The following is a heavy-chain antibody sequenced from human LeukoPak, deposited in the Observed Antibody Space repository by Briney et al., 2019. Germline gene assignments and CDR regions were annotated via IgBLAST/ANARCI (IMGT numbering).Heavy chain of an antibody. J-gene: IGHJ6*02. CDR3: ARKGLYCGGDCYSYYYYYYGMDV. Sequence: KPPETLSLTCAVYGGSFSGYYWSWIRQPPGKGLEWIGEINHSGSTNYNPSLKSRVTISVDTSKNQFSLKLSSVTAADTAVYYCARKGLYCGGDCYSYYYYYYGMDVWGQGTTVTVSS. D-gene: IGHD2-21*02. V-gene: IGHV4-34*01. CDR1: GGSFSGYY. CDR2: INHSGST.